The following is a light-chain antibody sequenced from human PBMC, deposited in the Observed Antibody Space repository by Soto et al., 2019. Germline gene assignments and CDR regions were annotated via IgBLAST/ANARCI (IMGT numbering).Light chain of an antibody. CDR1: QSVLYSSNNENH. CDR3: QQYYNSPWT. V-gene: IGKV4-1*01. Sequence: DIVMTQSPDSLAVSLGERATINCRSSQSVLYSSNNENHLAWYQQKPGQPPRLLICWASTRESGVPVRFSGSGSGTDFTLTISSLQAEDVAVYYCQQYYNSPWTFGQGTKVEIK. CDR2: WAS. J-gene: IGKJ1*01.